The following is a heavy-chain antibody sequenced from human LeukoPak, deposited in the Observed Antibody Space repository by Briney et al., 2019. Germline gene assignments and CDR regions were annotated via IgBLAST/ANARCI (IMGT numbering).Heavy chain of an antibody. CDR3: AKGRHSSGYYYFVY. D-gene: IGHD3-22*01. V-gene: IGHV4-61*01. Sequence: SETLSLTCTVSGGSVSSGSYYWSWIRQPPGKGLEWIGYIYYSGSTNYNPSLKSRVTISVDSSKNQFSLKLSSVTAADTAVYYCAKGRHSSGYYYFVYWGQGTLVTVSS. CDR1: GGSVSSGSYY. CDR2: IYYSGST. J-gene: IGHJ4*02.